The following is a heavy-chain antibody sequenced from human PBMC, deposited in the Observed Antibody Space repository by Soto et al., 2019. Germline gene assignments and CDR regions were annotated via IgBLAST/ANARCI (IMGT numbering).Heavy chain of an antibody. J-gene: IGHJ3*02. CDR1: GGSISTYY. V-gene: IGHV4-59*01. D-gene: IGHD2-15*01. Sequence: SETLSLTCNISGGSISTYYRRWIRQSPGKGLEWIGYISYLGNTNYNQSLKSRVTISVDTPKNQFSLKLGSVTSADTAMYYCPSEGAARAPSNIWGPGTMVTV. CDR2: ISYLGNT. CDR3: PSEGAARAPSNI.